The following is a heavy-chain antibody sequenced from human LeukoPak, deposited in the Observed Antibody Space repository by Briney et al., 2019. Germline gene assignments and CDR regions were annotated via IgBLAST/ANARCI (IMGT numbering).Heavy chain of an antibody. V-gene: IGHV4-4*07. J-gene: IGHJ4*02. CDR3: ARGISGWYLFDY. Sequence: SQTLSLTFSGSGGSISSYDWSWIRQPAGKGLQWIGRIYTSGSPNYNPSLKSRVPMSVDTSKTQFSLKLPSVTAADTAVYYCARGISGWYLFDYWGQGTLVTVSS. CDR1: GGSISSYD. CDR2: IYTSGSP. D-gene: IGHD6-19*01.